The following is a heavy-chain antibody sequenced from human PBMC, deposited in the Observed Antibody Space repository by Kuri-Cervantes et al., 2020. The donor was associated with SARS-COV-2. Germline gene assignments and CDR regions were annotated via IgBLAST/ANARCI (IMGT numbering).Heavy chain of an antibody. CDR2: IYYSGST. CDR1: GGSISSSSYY. J-gene: IGHJ4*02. Sequence: GSLRLSCTVSGGSISSSSYYWGWIRQPPGKGLEWIGSIYYSGSTNYNPSLKSRVTMSVDTSKNQFSLKLSSVTAADTAVYYCASRVREDYGEDYWGQGTLVTVSS. CDR3: ASRVREDYGEDY. D-gene: IGHD4-17*01. V-gene: IGHV4-39*07.